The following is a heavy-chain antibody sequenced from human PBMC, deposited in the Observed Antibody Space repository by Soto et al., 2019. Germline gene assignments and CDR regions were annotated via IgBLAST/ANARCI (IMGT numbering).Heavy chain of an antibody. CDR2: TSYDGSNN. CDR3: ARWGTTGGLDV. V-gene: IGHV3-33*05. CDR1: GFTFRSYV. D-gene: IGHD3-16*01. J-gene: IGHJ4*02. Sequence: QVQLVESGGGVVQPGTSLRLSCVGSGFTFRSYVIHWVRQAPGKGLEWVALTSYDGSNNFYGDSVKGRFTISRHNSRNTVELKRDSLRFEDTALYYCARWGTTGGLDVWGQGTLVSVSS.